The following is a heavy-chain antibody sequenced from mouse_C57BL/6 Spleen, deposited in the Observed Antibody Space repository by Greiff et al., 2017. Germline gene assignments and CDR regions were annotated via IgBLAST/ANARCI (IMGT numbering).Heavy chain of an antibody. CDR3: ARGGRYYGREYFDV. CDR2: INPNNGGT. J-gene: IGHJ1*03. CDR1: GYTFTDYN. Sequence: EVQLVESGPELVKPGASVKIPCKASGYTFTDYNMDWVKQSHGKSLEWIGDINPNNGGTIYNQKFKGKATLTVDKSSSTAYMELRSLTSEDTAVYYCARGGRYYGREYFDVWGTGTTVTVSS. V-gene: IGHV1-18*01. D-gene: IGHD1-1*01.